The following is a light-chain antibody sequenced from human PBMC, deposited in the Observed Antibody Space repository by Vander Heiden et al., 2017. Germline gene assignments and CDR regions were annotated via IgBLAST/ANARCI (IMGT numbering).Light chain of an antibody. Sequence: DTVMTQSPDSLAVSLGERATSNCKSSQSVLYSSNNKNYLAWYQQKPGQPPKLLIYWASTRESGVPDRFSGSGSGTDFTLTISSLQAEDVAVYYCEQYYSTPRTFGQGTKLEIK. CDR3: EQYYSTPRT. CDR2: WAS. J-gene: IGKJ2*02. CDR1: QSVLYSSNNKNY. V-gene: IGKV4-1*01.